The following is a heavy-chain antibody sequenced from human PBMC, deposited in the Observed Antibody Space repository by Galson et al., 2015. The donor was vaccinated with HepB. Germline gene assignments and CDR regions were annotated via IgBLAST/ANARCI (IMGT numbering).Heavy chain of an antibody. Sequence: SLRLSCAASGFTFSSYSMNWVRQAPGKGLEWVSYISSSSSTIYYADSVKGRFTISRDNAKNSLYLQMNSLRAEDTAVYYCARDSSPSYSSGCIDYWGQGTLVTVSS. CDR1: GFTFSSYS. D-gene: IGHD6-19*01. CDR3: ARDSSPSYSSGCIDY. J-gene: IGHJ4*02. CDR2: ISSSSSTI. V-gene: IGHV3-48*04.